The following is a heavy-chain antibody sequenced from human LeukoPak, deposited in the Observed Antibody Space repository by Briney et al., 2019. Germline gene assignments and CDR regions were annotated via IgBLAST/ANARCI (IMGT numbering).Heavy chain of an antibody. Sequence: PGRSLRLSCAASGFTFSTYAMHWVRQAPGKGLEWVAVIPYDGSNKYYADSVKGRFTISRENSKNRLYLQMNSLRAEDTAMYYCARHGDLDYWGQGTLVTVSS. CDR3: ARHGDLDY. D-gene: IGHD3-3*01. CDR2: IPYDGSNK. V-gene: IGHV3-30*04. J-gene: IGHJ4*02. CDR1: GFTFSTYA.